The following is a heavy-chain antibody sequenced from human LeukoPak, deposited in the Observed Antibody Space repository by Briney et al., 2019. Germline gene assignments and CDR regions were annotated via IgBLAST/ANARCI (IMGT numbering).Heavy chain of an antibody. J-gene: IGHJ4*01. Sequence: SETLSLTCTVSGYSISSGYYWGWIRQPPGKGLEWIGSIYHSGSTYYNPSLKSRVTISVDTSKNQFSLNLNSVTAADTAIYYCARDRKMSYGSSGYFIYWGHGTLVTVSS. CDR1: GYSISSGYY. CDR3: ARDRKMSYGSSGYFIY. V-gene: IGHV4-38-2*02. CDR2: IYHSGST. D-gene: IGHD3-22*01.